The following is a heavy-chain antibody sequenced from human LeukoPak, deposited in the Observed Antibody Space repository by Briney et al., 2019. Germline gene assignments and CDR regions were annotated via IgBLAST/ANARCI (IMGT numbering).Heavy chain of an antibody. Sequence: ASVKVSCKASGYTFTSYDINWVRQATGQGLEWMGWMNPNSGNTGYAQKFQGRVTMTRNTSISTAYRELSSLRSEDTAVYYCARGGSSGWYVDYWGQGTLVTVSS. CDR1: GYTFTSYD. D-gene: IGHD6-19*01. V-gene: IGHV1-8*01. CDR3: ARGGSSGWYVDY. J-gene: IGHJ4*02. CDR2: MNPNSGNT.